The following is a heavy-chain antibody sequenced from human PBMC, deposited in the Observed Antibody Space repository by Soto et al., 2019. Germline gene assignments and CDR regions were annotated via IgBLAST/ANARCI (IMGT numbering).Heavy chain of an antibody. CDR3: ARHYGDGYDYVDY. Sequence: PSETLSLTCTVSGWSINTYYWSWIRQPPGKGLEWIGYIYYRANPNYNPSLKSRVTISQDTSKNQFSLKLSSVTAAGTAVYYCARHYGDGYDYVDYWGQGTLVTVSS. D-gene: IGHD5-12*01. J-gene: IGHJ4*02. CDR2: IYYRANP. CDR1: GWSINTYY. V-gene: IGHV4-59*08.